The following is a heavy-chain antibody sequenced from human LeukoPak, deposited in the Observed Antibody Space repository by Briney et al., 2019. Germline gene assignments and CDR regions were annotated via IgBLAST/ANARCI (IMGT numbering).Heavy chain of an antibody. CDR3: ARGRGAYYFDY. CDR2: IYGGGST. J-gene: IGHJ4*02. D-gene: IGHD3-10*01. CDR1: GFTVSSNY. Sequence: GGSLRLSCAASGFTVSSNYMSWARQAPVKGLEWVSVIYGGGSTSYADSVKGRFTISRDNSKNTLYLQMNSLRAEDTAVYYCARGRGAYYFDYWGQGTLVTVSS. V-gene: IGHV3-53*01.